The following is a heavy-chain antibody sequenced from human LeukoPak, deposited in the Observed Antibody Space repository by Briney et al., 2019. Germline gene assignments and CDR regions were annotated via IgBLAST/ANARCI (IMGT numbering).Heavy chain of an antibody. Sequence: KLSETLSLTCTVSGGSNNSYYWGWIRQPPGKRLERIGYIYYSGSTNYNPSLKTRVTISVDTSMNQFSLKLCSVTAAYMALHACATEWANTDYGAAANAFDIWGQGTMVTVSS. CDR3: ATEWANTDYGAAANAFDI. D-gene: IGHD4-17*01. V-gene: IGHV4-59*01. J-gene: IGHJ3*02. CDR2: IYYSGST. CDR1: GGSNNSYY.